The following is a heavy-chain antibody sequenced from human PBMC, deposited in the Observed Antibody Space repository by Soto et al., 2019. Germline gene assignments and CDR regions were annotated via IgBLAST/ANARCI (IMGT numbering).Heavy chain of an antibody. CDR3: AKDHSSGWYRFIDY. D-gene: IGHD6-19*01. V-gene: IGHV3-30*18. CDR1: GFTFSSYG. Sequence: GGSLRLSCAASGFTFSSYGMHWVRQAPDKGLEWVAVISYDGSNKYYADSVKGRFTISRDNSKNTLYLQMNSLRAEDTAVYYCAKDHSSGWYRFIDYWGQGTLVTVSS. CDR2: ISYDGSNK. J-gene: IGHJ4*02.